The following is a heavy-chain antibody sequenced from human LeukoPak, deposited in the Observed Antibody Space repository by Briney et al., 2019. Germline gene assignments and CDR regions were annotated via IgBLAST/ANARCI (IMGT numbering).Heavy chain of an antibody. CDR1: GGSFSGYY. CDR2: MNHSRST. D-gene: IGHD3-3*01. J-gene: IGHJ5*02. CDR3: ARDHLANLASRLFDP. Sequence: SETLSLTCAVYGGSFSGYYWSWIRQPPGKGLEWIGEMNHSRSTNYNPSLKSRGTISVDTSKNQFSLKLSSVTAADTAVYYCARDHLANLASRLFDPWGQGTLVTVSS. V-gene: IGHV4-34*01.